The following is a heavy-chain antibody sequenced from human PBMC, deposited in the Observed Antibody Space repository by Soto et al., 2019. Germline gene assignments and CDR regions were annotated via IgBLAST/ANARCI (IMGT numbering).Heavy chain of an antibody. J-gene: IGHJ6*02. CDR3: AKDGASSQWFMDV. D-gene: IGHD3-22*01. CDR1: GFIFSGSA. CDR2: ISFDGGDE. Sequence: QVSLEESGGGVVQPGRSQRLSCVASGFIFSGSAMHWVRQAPGKGLEWVAVISFDGGDEHYADSVKGRFTISRDNSKNTLHLQMNSLRAEDTAVYYCAKDGASSQWFMDVWGQGTTVTVSS. V-gene: IGHV3-30-3*01.